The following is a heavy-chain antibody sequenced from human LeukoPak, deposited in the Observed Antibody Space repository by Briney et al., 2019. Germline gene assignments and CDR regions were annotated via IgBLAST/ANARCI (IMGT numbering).Heavy chain of an antibody. V-gene: IGHV1-18*01. D-gene: IGHD6-19*01. CDR3: ARDSGIAVAGYYYGMDV. Sequence: ASVKVSCKASGYTFTSYGISWVRQAPGQGLEWMGWISAYNGNTNYAQKLQGRVTMTTDTSTSTAYMELRSLRSDDTAVYYCARDSGIAVAGYYYGMDVWGQGTTVTVSS. J-gene: IGHJ6*02. CDR1: GYTFTSYG. CDR2: ISAYNGNT.